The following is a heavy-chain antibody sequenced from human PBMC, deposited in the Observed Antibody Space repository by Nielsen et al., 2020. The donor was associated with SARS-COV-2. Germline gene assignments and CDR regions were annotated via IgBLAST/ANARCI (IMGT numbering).Heavy chain of an antibody. CDR1: GFTVSSNY. J-gene: IGHJ6*02. V-gene: IGHV3-53*01. CDR2: IYSGGST. Sequence: GGSLRLSCAASGFTVSSNYMSWVRQAPGKGLEWVSVIYSGGSTYYADSVKGRFTISRDNSKNTLYLQMNSLRAEDTAVYYCAREGKTLWKGKMDVWGQGTTVTVSS. CDR3: AREGKTLWKGKMDV. D-gene: IGHD3-3*01.